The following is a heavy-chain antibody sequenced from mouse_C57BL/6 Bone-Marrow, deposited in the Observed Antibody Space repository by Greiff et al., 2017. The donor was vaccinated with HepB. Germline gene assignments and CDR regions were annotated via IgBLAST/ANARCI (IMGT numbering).Heavy chain of an antibody. V-gene: IGHV3-6*01. Sequence: EVKLMESGPGLVKPSQSLSLTCSVTGYSITSGYYWNWIRQFPGNKLEWMGYISYDGSNNYNPSLKNRISITRDTSKNQFFLKLNSVTTEDTATYYCARERGVYYGSSYVEWYFDVWGTGTTVTVSS. J-gene: IGHJ1*03. D-gene: IGHD1-1*01. CDR3: ARERGVYYGSSYVEWYFDV. CDR2: ISYDGSN. CDR1: GYSITSGYY.